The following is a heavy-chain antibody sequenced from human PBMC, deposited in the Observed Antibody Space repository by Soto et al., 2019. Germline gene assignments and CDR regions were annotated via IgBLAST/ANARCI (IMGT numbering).Heavy chain of an antibody. Sequence: QVQLVESGGGVVQPGRSLRLSCAVSGFTFSDYGMHWVRQAPGKGLEWVALIWSDGSNKYYADSVKGRFIISRDKSQNKVDLEMSSLRADDTAVYYCARGKRGVDVWGQGTTVTVSS. V-gene: IGHV3-33*01. CDR2: IWSDGSNK. J-gene: IGHJ6*02. CDR3: ARGKRGVDV. CDR1: GFTFSDYG.